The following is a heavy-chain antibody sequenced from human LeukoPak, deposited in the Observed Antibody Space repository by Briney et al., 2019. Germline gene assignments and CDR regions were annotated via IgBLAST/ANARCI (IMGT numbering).Heavy chain of an antibody. V-gene: IGHV3-48*03. CDR2: ISSSGHTI. Sequence: TGGSLRLSCAASGFTFSSYAMHWVRQAPGEGLDWLACISSSGHTIYYAESVRGRFTISRDNAKNSLYLQLNSLRPEDTAVYYCAQTGRNNFFDFWGQGTLVTGSS. D-gene: IGHD3-10*01. CDR3: AQTGRNNFFDF. J-gene: IGHJ5*01. CDR1: GFTFSSYA.